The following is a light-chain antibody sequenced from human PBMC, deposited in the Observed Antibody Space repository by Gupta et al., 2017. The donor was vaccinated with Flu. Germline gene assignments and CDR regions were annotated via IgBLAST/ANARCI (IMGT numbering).Light chain of an antibody. J-gene: IGLJ3*02. CDR2: TTN. V-gene: IGLV8-61*01. CDR1: SGSVSTGHY. CDR3: LLYMGRGSWV. Sequence: QTVVTPEPSFSVSPGGTVTLTCGLTSGSVSTGHYPSWYQQTPGQAPRTLIYTTNTRSSGVPDRFSGSILGNKAALSITGAQADDESNYYCLLYMGRGSWVFGGGSKLTVL.